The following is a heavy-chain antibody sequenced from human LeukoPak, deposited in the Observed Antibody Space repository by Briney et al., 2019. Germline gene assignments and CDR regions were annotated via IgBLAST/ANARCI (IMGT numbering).Heavy chain of an antibody. J-gene: IGHJ4*02. CDR3: AKDQGSITVFGGTDC. CDR2: LSPSGAST. Sequence: GGSLRLSCAAWGFTFSTYAMSWVRQAPGKGVEGVSTLSPSGASTYYADSVKGRFTISRDNSQNTLYLQMHSLRAEDTAVYYCAKDQGSITVFGGTDCWGQGTLVTVSS. CDR1: GFTFSTYA. V-gene: IGHV3-23*01. D-gene: IGHD3-3*01.